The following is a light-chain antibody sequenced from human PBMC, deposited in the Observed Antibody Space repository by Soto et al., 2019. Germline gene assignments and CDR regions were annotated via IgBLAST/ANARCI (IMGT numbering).Light chain of an antibody. CDR2: DVS. CDR3: SSFTTTSTLVL. Sequence: QSALPQPASVSGSPGQSINISCTGASSDIGNYDFVAWYQQHPGKAPKLLIYDVSHRPSGVSNRISGSKSGNTASLTISGLQTEDEADYYCSSFTTTSTLVLFGGGTKVTVL. V-gene: IGLV2-14*01. CDR1: SSDIGNYDF. J-gene: IGLJ2*01.